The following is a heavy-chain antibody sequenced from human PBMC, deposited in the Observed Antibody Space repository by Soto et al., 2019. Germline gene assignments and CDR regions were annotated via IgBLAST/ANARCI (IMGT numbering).Heavy chain of an antibody. D-gene: IGHD3-10*01. CDR1: GGTFSSYA. V-gene: IGHV1-69*12. CDR3: ARQGSNEYYYYGMDV. J-gene: IGHJ6*02. Sequence: QVQLVQSGAEVKKPGSSVKVSCKASGGTFSSYAISWVRQAPGQGLEWMGGFIPIFGTADYAQRFQGRVTITADESTSTAYMELSILRSEDTAVYYCARQGSNEYYYYGMDVWVQGTTVTVSS. CDR2: FIPIFGTA.